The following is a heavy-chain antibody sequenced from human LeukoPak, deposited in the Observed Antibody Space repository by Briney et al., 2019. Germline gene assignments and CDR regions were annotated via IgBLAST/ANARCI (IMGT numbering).Heavy chain of an antibody. CDR3: ARTPLGATSWYFDI. V-gene: IGHV1-69*06. Sequence: ASVKVSCKASGGTFSSYAISWVRQAPGQGLEWMGGIIPIFGTANYAQKFQGRVTITADKSTSTAYMELSSLRSEDTAVYYCARTPLGATSWYFDIWGRGTLVTVSS. CDR2: IIPIFGTA. CDR1: GGTFSSYA. J-gene: IGHJ2*01. D-gene: IGHD1-26*01.